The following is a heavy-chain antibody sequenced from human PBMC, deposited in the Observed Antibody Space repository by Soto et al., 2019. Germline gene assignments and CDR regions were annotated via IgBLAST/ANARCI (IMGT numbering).Heavy chain of an antibody. D-gene: IGHD6-13*01. CDR2: MHYGGST. CDR3: VRRLVAAGDYYFGMDV. CDR1: GGSITRRNYY. J-gene: IGHJ6*02. V-gene: IGHV4-39*02. Sequence: QLQLQESGPGLVKPSETLSLTCSVSGGSITRRNYYWGWIRQSPGKGLEWIASMHYGGSTFYKASLRRRASTFADTAKNHLSLSLRSVTTADTAVYYCVRRLVAAGDYYFGMDVWGQGTTVTVSS.